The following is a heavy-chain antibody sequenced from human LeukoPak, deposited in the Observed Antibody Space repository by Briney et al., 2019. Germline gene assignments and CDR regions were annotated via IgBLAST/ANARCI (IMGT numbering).Heavy chain of an antibody. Sequence: PSQTLSLTCTVSGGSISSNNYYWSWIRQPAGKGLEWIGRIYGSGTTNYNPSLKSRVTISVDTSKNQFSLKLSSVTAADTAVYYCARGIVETAIVFYYYYMDVWGKGTTVTVSS. V-gene: IGHV4-61*02. CDR2: IYGSGTT. CDR3: ARGIVETAIVFYYYYMDV. CDR1: GGSISSNNYY. J-gene: IGHJ6*03. D-gene: IGHD3-22*01.